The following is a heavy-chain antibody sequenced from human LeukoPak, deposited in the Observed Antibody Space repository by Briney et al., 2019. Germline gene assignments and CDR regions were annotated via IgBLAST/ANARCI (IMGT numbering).Heavy chain of an antibody. CDR3: AKDFTQSGGYYMDV. CDR2: IRYDGSNK. V-gene: IGHV3-30*02. CDR1: GFTFSSYA. J-gene: IGHJ6*03. Sequence: GGSLRLSCAASGFTFSSYAMHWVRQAPGKGLEWVALIRYDGSNKYYADSVKGRFTISRDNSMHTLYLQMNSLRAEDTAIYYCAKDFTQSGGYYMDVWGKGTTVTVSS. D-gene: IGHD4-23*01.